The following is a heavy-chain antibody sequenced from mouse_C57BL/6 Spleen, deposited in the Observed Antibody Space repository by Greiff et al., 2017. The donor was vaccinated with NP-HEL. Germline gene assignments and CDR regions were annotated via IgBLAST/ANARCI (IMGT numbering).Heavy chain of an antibody. CDR2: IYPGDGDT. CDR1: GYAFSSYW. Sequence: QVQLQQSGAELVKPGASVKISCKASGYAFSSYWMNWVKQRPGKGLEWIGQIYPGDGDTNYNGKFKGKATLTADKSSSTAHMQLSSLTSEDSAVYFCARGGTTVVAEGYFDVWGTGTTVTVSS. V-gene: IGHV1-80*01. J-gene: IGHJ1*03. CDR3: ARGGTTVVAEGYFDV. D-gene: IGHD1-1*01.